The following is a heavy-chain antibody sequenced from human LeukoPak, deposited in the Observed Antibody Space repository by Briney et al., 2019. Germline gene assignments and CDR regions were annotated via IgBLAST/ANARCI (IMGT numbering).Heavy chain of an antibody. CDR3: ASDRQMHCTNCVCPGLSDS. V-gene: IGHV1-69*04. Sequence: GASVNLSCRALGYTFTRYYLHWVRQPCGRAFEWMGRNIRGLDIKNHAQTSEGRVTNPAGNSTRTTYIELHSQRSGDTPVYYCASDRQMHCTNCVCPGLSDSGGQGTLVTVS. J-gene: IGHJ4*02. CDR2: NIRGLDIK. CDR1: GYTFTRYY. D-gene: IGHD2-8*01.